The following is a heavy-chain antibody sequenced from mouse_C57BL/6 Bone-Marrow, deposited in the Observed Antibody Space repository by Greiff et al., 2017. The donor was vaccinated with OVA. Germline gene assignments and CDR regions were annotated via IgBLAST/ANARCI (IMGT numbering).Heavy chain of an antibody. D-gene: IGHD1-1*02. V-gene: IGHV1-4*01. CDR2: INPSSGYT. CDR1: GYPFTSYT. CDR3: AAIWSMGY. Sequence: VKLMESGAELARPGASVKMSCKASGYPFTSYTMHWVKQRPGQGLEWIGYINPSSGYTKYNQKFKDKATLTADKSSSTAYMQLTSLTSEDSAVYYCAAIWSMGYWGQGTTLTVSS. J-gene: IGHJ2*01.